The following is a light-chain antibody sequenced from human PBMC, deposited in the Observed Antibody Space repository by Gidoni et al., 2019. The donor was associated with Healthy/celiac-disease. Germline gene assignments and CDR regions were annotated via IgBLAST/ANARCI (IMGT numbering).Light chain of an antibody. CDR2: DVS. CDR1: SSDVGGYND. Sequence: QSALTQPASVSGSPGQSITISCPAPSSDVGGYNDVSWYQQHPGKAPKLMIYDVSHRPAGVSNRSAGCRSGNTACLTMSGLEEEDEGDEDCRSYTSSRAVVGGGTKPTVL. V-gene: IGLV2-14*03. CDR3: RSYTSSRAV. J-gene: IGLJ2*01.